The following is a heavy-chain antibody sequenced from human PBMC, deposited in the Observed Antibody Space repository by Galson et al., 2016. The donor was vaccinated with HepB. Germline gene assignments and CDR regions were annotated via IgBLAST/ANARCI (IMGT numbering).Heavy chain of an antibody. V-gene: IGHV4-31*11. CDR3: ARDRSSGSGNFGY. J-gene: IGHJ4*02. CDR1: GGSISSGGYY. D-gene: IGHD3-10*01. Sequence: CAVCGGSISSGGYYWSWIRQHPGKGLEWIGYIYHSGSTYYNPSLKSRVTISVDTSKNQFSLKLSSVTAADTAVYYCARDRSSGSGNFGYWGQGTLVTVSS. CDR2: IYHSGST.